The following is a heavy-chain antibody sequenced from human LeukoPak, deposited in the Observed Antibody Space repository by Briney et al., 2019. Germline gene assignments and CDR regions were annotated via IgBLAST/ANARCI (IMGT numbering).Heavy chain of an antibody. CDR2: INPSGGST. CDR3: ARENVEMATGNAFDI. V-gene: IGHV1-46*01. J-gene: IGHJ3*02. D-gene: IGHD5-24*01. CDR1: GYTFTSYY. Sequence: ASVKVSCKASGYTFTSYYMHWVRQAPGQGLEWMGIINPSGGSTSYAQKFQGRVTMTRDTSTSTVYMELSSLRSEDTAVYYCARENVEMATGNAFDIWGHGTMVTVSS.